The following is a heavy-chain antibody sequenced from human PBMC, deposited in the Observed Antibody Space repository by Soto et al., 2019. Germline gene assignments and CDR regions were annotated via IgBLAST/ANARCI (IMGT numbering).Heavy chain of an antibody. CDR1: GGSISSYY. CDR2: VHHSWGS. V-gene: IGHV4-59*08. D-gene: IGHD3-10*01. J-gene: IGHJ6*02. Sequence: QVQLQESGPGLVKPSETLSLSCTVSGGSISSYYWSWFRQSPGKRMEWIGYVHHSWGSSYNPSLQSRVAISLYTYKSQFSRKVTTVTDTDTAVYYCARQGFGPLHGLVDVWGQGTTVTVSS. CDR3: ARQGFGPLHGLVDV.